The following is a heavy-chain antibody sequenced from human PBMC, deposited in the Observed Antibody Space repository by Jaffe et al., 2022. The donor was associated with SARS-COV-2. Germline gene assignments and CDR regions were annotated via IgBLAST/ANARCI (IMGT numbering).Heavy chain of an antibody. J-gene: IGHJ3*02. D-gene: IGHD1-26*01. V-gene: IGHV1-69*01. CDR1: GGTFSSYS. CDR3: ARHPGWDNAFDI. CDR2: IIPIFGTA. Sequence: QVQLVQSGAEVEKPGSSVKVSCGASGGTFSSYSISWVRQAPGQGLEWMGGIIPIFGTASYAQKFQGRVTFTADESTSTAYMELSSLRSEDTALYYCARHPGWDNAFDIWGQGTMVTVSS.